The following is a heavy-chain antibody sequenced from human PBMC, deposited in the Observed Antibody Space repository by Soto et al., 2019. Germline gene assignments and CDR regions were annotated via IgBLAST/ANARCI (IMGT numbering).Heavy chain of an antibody. CDR3: ARELYSSNWYYFDY. D-gene: IGHD6-13*01. CDR2: IYSAGST. CDR1: GFSVSSNY. Sequence: GGSLRLSWAASGFSVSSNYMSWVRQAPGKGLEWVSVIYSAGSTYYADSVKGRFTISRDYSKNTLYLQMNSLRAEDSAAYYCARELYSSNWYYFDYWGLGTLVTVSS. J-gene: IGHJ4*02. V-gene: IGHV3-66*01.